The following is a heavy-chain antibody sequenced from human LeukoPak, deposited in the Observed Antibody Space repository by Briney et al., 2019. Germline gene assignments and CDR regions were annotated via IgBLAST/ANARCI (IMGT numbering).Heavy chain of an antibody. CDR2: IYPGDSDT. V-gene: IGHV5-51*01. CDR3: ARLYDSSGYYCYFDY. Sequence: GESLKISCKGSGYRFTSCCIGWVRQMPGKGLEWMGIIYPGDSDTRYSPSFQGQVTISADKSISTAYLQWSSLKASDTAMYYCARLYDSSGYYCYFDYWGQGTLATVSS. CDR1: GYRFTSCC. D-gene: IGHD3-22*01. J-gene: IGHJ4*02.